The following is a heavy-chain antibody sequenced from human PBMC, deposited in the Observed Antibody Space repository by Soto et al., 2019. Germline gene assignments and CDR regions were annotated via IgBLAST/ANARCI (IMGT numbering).Heavy chain of an antibody. CDR3: ARGGGRPYHNLEFDF. CDR2: VSSTGST. V-gene: IGHV4-59*01. CDR1: AATPTPYN. Sequence: TLPLPYTVSAATPTPYNWNLFRQSPGKGLEWIVSVSSTGSTVYNPSPTSRVTVSLDTSKNQFSLTLNSVTAADTAVYHCARGGGRPYHNLEFDFWGQGTLVT. J-gene: IGHJ4*02. D-gene: IGHD6-25*01.